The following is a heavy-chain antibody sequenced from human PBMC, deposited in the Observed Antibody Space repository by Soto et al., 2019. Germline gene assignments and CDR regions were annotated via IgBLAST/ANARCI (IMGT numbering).Heavy chain of an antibody. CDR3: AAGGVVRGVTGTNSGYYYGMDV. V-gene: IGHV1-69*01. CDR2: IIPIFGTA. Sequence: QVQLVQSGAEVKKPGSSVKVSCKASGGTFSSYAISWVRQAPGQGLEWMGGIIPIFGTANYAPKFQGRVTITADESTSTAYMELSSLRSEDTAVYYCAAGGVVRGVTGTNSGYYYGMDVWGQGTTVTVSS. D-gene: IGHD3-10*01. CDR1: GGTFSSYA. J-gene: IGHJ6*02.